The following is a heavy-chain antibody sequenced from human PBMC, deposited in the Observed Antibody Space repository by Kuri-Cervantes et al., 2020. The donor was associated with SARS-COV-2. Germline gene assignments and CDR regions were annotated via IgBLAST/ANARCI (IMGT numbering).Heavy chain of an antibody. J-gene: IGHJ6*02. V-gene: IGHV3-11*01. D-gene: IGHD2-15*01. CDR1: GFPFSDYY. CDR2: ISSSGSTI. Sequence: LTCAASGFPFSDYYMSWIRQAPGKGLEWVSYISSSGSTIYYADSVKGRFTISRDNAKNSLYLQMNSLRAEDTAVYYCSRTGLPGWYFYYGMDVWGQGSTVTVSS. CDR3: SRTGLPGWYFYYGMDV.